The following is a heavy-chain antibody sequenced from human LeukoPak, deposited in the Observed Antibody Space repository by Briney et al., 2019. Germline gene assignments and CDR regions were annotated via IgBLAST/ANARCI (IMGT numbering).Heavy chain of an antibody. V-gene: IGHV1-18*01. J-gene: IGHJ4*02. CDR2: ISAYNGNT. CDR1: GYTFTSYG. D-gene: IGHD3-10*01. Sequence: ASVKVSCKASGYTFTSYGISWVRQAPGQGLEWMGWISAYNGNTNYAQKLQGRVTMTTDTSTSTAYMELRSLRSDDTAVYYCARVMSNYYGSGSYLTGDFDYWGQGTLVTVSS. CDR3: ARVMSNYYGSGSYLTGDFDY.